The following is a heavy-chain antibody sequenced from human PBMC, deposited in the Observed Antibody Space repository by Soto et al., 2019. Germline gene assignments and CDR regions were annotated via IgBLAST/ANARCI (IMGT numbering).Heavy chain of an antibody. J-gene: IGHJ4*02. V-gene: IGHV3-30*03. CDR3: AREISGSYRFDY. CDR2: ISYDGSNK. Sequence: GGSLRLSCAASGFTFSSYGMHWVRQAPGKGLEWVAVISYDGSNKYYADSVKGRFTISRDNSKNTLYLQMNSLRAEDTAVYYCAREISGSYRFDYWGQGTLVTVSS. D-gene: IGHD1-26*01. CDR1: GFTFSSYG.